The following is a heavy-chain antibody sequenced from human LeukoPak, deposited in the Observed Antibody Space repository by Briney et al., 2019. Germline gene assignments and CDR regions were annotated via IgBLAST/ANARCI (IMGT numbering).Heavy chain of an antibody. V-gene: IGHV3-7*01. J-gene: IGHJ6*03. Sequence: GGSLRLSCAASGFTFSIYNMNWVRQAPGKGLEWVANINQDGSEKYYVDSVKGRFTISRDNAKNSLYLQMNSLRAEDTAVYYCARDQGFSYYFYYMDVWGKGTTVTVSS. D-gene: IGHD3-3*01. CDR3: ARDQGFSYYFYYMDV. CDR1: GFTFSIYN. CDR2: INQDGSEK.